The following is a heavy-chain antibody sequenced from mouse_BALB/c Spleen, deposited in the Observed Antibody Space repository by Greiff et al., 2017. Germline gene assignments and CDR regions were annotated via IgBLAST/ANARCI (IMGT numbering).Heavy chain of an antibody. D-gene: IGHD2-4*01. Sequence: EVQVVESGGGLVKPGGSLKLSCAASGFTFSSYAMSWVRQSPEKRLEWVAEISSGGSYTYYPDTVTGRFTISRDNAKNTLYLEMSSLRSEDTAMYYCARLGLRQGVFDYWGQGTTLTVSS. J-gene: IGHJ2*01. CDR2: ISSGGSYT. CDR1: GFTFSSYA. V-gene: IGHV5-9-4*01. CDR3: ARLGLRQGVFDY.